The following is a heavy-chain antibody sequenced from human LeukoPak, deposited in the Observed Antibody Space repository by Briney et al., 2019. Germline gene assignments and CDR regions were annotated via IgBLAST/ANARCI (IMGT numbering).Heavy chain of an antibody. V-gene: IGHV3-23*01. CDR2: TSGSGGST. D-gene: IGHD6-6*01. J-gene: IGHJ4*02. CDR3: AKDMYSSSSRRPYYFDY. Sequence: PGGSLRLSCAASGFTFSSFAMSWVRQAPGKGLEWVSATSGSGGSTYYADSVKGRFTISRDSSKNTLYLQMNSLRAEDTAVYYCAKDMYSSSSRRPYYFDYWGQGTLVTVSS. CDR1: GFTFSSFA.